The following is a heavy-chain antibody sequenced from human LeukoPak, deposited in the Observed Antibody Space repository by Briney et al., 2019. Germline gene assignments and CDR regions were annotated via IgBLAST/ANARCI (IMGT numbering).Heavy chain of an antibody. J-gene: IGHJ4*02. V-gene: IGHV4-31*03. Sequence: PSETLSLTCTVSGGSISSGGYYWSWIRQHPGKGLEWIGYIYYSGSTYYNPSLKSRVTISVDTSKNQFSLKLSSVTAADTAVYYCARGSVIFGTYYFDYWGQGTLVTVSS. CDR2: IYYSGST. D-gene: IGHD3-3*01. CDR1: GGSISSGGYY. CDR3: ARGSVIFGTYYFDY.